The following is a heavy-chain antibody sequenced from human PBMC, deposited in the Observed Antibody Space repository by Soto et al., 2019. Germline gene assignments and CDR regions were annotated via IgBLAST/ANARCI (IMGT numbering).Heavy chain of an antibody. Sequence: PSETLSLTCTVSGGPISSGDYYWSWIRQPPGKGLEWIGYIYYSGSTYYNPSLKSRVTISVDTSKNQFSLKLSSVTAADTAVYYCAIHRIMELTTDYYYGMDIWGQGTTVTVSS. CDR2: IYYSGST. J-gene: IGHJ6*02. V-gene: IGHV4-30-4*01. CDR1: GGPISSGDYY. D-gene: IGHD1-7*01. CDR3: AIHRIMELTTDYYYGMDI.